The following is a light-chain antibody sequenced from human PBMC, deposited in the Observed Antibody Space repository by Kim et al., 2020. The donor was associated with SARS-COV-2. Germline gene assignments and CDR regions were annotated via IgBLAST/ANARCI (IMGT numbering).Light chain of an antibody. J-gene: IGKJ4*01. CDR3: HQYGNSLLA. CDR2: GAS. Sequence: SPGERATLSCRASQSVNSYYFAWYQQKPGQAPRLLIYGASSRATGIPDRFSGSGSGTDFTLTISRLEPEDFAVYYCHQYGNSLLAFGGGTKVDIK. V-gene: IGKV3-20*01. CDR1: QSVNSYY.